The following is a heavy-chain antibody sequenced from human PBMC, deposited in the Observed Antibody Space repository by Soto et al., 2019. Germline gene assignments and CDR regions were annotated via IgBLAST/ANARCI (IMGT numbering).Heavy chain of an antibody. V-gene: IGHV3-23*01. J-gene: IGHJ5*02. CDR2: ISGSGGTT. D-gene: IGHD6-25*01. CDR1: GFTFGNYA. Sequence: GGSLRLSYAASGFTFGNYAISWVRQAPGKGLEWVSVISGSGGTTYYADSAKGRFTISRDNSENTLYVQMNSLRAEDTAVYYCAKYLFPSISQTAGSWGQGILVTVSS. CDR3: AKYLFPSISQTAGS.